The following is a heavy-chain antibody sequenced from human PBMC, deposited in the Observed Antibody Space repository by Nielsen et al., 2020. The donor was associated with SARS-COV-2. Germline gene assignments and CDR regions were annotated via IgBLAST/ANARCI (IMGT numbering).Heavy chain of an antibody. CDR2: INPSGGST. CDR3: ARGRLDAVSFYYMDV. J-gene: IGHJ6*03. Sequence: ASVTVSCKASGYTFTSNYIHWVRQAPGKGLEWMGIINPSGGSTNYAQKFQGRVTMTRDTSTRTVYMELSSLRFEDTAVYYCARGRLDAVSFYYMDVWGKGTTVTVSS. CDR1: GYTFTSNY. V-gene: IGHV1-46*01.